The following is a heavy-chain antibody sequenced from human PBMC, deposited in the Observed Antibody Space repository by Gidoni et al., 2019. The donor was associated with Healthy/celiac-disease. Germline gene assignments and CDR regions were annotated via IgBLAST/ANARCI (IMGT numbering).Heavy chain of an antibody. D-gene: IGHD3-3*01. CDR1: GFTFRSYS. J-gene: IGHJ6*03. CDR2: ISSSSSYI. V-gene: IGHV3-21*01. Sequence: EVQLVESGGGLVKPGGSLRLSCAASGFTFRSYSMNWVRPAPGKGLEWFSSISSSSSYIYYADSVKGRFTISRDNAKNSLYLQMNSLRAEDTAVYYCARDTYYDFWSGYYTAYYYYYYMDVWGKGTTVTVSS. CDR3: ARDTYYDFWSGYYTAYYYYYYMDV.